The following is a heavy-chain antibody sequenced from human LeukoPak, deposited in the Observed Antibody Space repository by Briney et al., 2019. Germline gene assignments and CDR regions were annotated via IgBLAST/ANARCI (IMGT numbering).Heavy chain of an antibody. Sequence: GGSLRLSCAASGFTFSSYAMHWVRQAPGKGLEWVAVIWYDGSNKYYADSVKGRFTISRDNSKNTLYLQMNSLRAEDTAVYYCARGSYDILTGYYAVFDYWGQGTLVTVSS. J-gene: IGHJ4*02. D-gene: IGHD3-9*01. CDR2: IWYDGSNK. CDR3: ARGSYDILTGYYAVFDY. V-gene: IGHV3-33*08. CDR1: GFTFSSYA.